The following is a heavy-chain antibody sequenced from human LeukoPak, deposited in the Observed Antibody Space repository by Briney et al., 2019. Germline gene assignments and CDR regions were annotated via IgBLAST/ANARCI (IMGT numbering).Heavy chain of an antibody. Sequence: ASVKVSCKASGYTFTSYYMHWVRQAPGQGLEWMGIINPSGGSTSYAQKFQGRVTMTRDTSTSTVYMELNSLRAEDTAVYYCARDGEYCGGDCSGAFDIWGQGTMVTVSS. V-gene: IGHV1-46*01. J-gene: IGHJ3*02. D-gene: IGHD2-21*02. CDR2: INPSGGST. CDR1: GYTFTSYY. CDR3: ARDGEYCGGDCSGAFDI.